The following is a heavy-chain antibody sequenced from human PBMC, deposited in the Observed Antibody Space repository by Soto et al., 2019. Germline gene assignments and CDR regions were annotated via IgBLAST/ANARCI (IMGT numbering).Heavy chain of an antibody. Sequence: SQTFSLICAVSWVRVSTNSDAWNWIRQSPSRRLESQRSTYYSSNWYIDTAVSVTSRIDFKAETSKNPSALQMNSVAPEHTVVYYCARAGRDYYYYGLDFWGQGTMVTVSS. D-gene: IGHD3-10*01. J-gene: IGHJ6*02. CDR3: ARAGRDYYYYGLDF. V-gene: IGHV6-1*01. CDR1: WVRVSTNSDA. CDR2: TYYSSNWYI.